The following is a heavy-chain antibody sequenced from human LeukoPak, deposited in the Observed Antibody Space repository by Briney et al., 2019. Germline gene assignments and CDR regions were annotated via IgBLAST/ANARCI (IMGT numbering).Heavy chain of an antibody. CDR2: NYYSGNT. CDR1: GGSISSYY. V-gene: IGHV4-59*01. Sequence: PSETLSLTCTVSGGSISSYYWSWIRQPPGKVLEWIGFNYYSGNTNYSPSLKSRLTISVDTSKNQCSLKLSSVTAADTAVYYCARTYGSSGLGYFDLWGRGTLVTVSS. D-gene: IGHD6-13*01. CDR3: ARTYGSSGLGYFDL. J-gene: IGHJ2*01.